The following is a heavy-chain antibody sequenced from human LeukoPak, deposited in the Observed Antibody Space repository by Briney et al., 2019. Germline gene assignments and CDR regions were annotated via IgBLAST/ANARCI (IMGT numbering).Heavy chain of an antibody. CDR3: ARDGHIAAELFDN. D-gene: IGHD6-25*01. Sequence: ASVKVSCKTSGYTFTSYGISWVRQAPGQGLEWMGWISAYNANTNYAQNLQGRVTMTTDTSTTTAYMELRSLRSDDTAVYYCARDGHIAAELFDNWGQGTLVTVSS. CDR2: ISAYNANT. CDR1: GYTFTSYG. V-gene: IGHV1-18*01. J-gene: IGHJ4*02.